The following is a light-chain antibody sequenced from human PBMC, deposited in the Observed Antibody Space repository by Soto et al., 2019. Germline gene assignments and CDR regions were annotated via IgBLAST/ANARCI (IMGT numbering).Light chain of an antibody. J-gene: IGKJ1*01. Sequence: DIVLTQSPCTLSMSPGERSTLSCRASQSLISISLAWYQQKPGQAPRLLISGASSSAADIPDRFSGSGSGTDFTLTINRLEPEDFAVYYCQQYDSSPRTFGQGTKVDIK. CDR1: QSLISIS. V-gene: IGKV3-20*01. CDR3: QQYDSSPRT. CDR2: GAS.